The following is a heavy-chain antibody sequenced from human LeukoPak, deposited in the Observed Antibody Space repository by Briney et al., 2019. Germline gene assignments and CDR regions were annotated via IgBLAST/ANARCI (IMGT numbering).Heavy chain of an antibody. CDR2: INSDGSST. J-gene: IGHJ4*02. V-gene: IGHV3-74*01. CDR1: GFTFSSYW. D-gene: IGHD5-12*01. CDR3: ARLGSYSGYDNYFDY. Sequence: GGSLRLSCAASGFTFSSYWMHWVRQAPGKGLVWVSRINSDGSSTSYADSVKGRFTISRDNAKNTLYLQMNSLRAEDTAVYYCARLGSYSGYDNYFDYWGQGILVTVSS.